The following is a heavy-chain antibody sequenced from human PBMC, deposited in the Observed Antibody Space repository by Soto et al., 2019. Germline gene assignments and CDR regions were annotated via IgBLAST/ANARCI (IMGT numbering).Heavy chain of an antibody. V-gene: IGHV3-23*01. CDR1: GFTFSSYA. Sequence: GGSLRLSFAASGFTFSSYAMSWVRQAPGKGLEWVSAISGSGGSTYYADSVKGRFTISRDNSKNTLYLQMNSLRAEDTAVYYCAKDPGILTGYYSPYFDYWGQGTLVTVSS. CDR3: AKDPGILTGYYSPYFDY. CDR2: ISGSGGST. J-gene: IGHJ4*02. D-gene: IGHD3-9*01.